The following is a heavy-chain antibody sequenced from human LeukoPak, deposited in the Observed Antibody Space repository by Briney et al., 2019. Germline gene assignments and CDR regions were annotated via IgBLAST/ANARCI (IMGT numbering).Heavy chain of an antibody. J-gene: IGHJ3*02. CDR2: IIPIFGTA. Sequence: GASVKVSCKASGGTFSSYAISWVRQAPGQGLEWMGGIIPIFGTANYAQKFQGRVTTTADESTSTAYMELSSLRSEDTAVYYCARKAVVVVAANDAFDIWGQGTMVTVSS. D-gene: IGHD2-15*01. CDR1: GGTFSSYA. CDR3: ARKAVVVVAANDAFDI. V-gene: IGHV1-69*13.